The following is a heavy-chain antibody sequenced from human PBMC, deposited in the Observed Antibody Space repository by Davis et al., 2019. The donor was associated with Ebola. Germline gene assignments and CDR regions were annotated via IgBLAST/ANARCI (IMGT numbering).Heavy chain of an antibody. CDR1: GYSINDYL. D-gene: IGHD6-13*01. Sequence: ASVKVSCKAPGYSINDYLIHWVRQAPGQGLEWMGRINPNGGGTTAQNFQGRVTMTRDTSTNTAYMELSSLRSEDTAVYYCARDTAAGSYYYYGMDVWGKGTTVTVSS. CDR3: ARDTAAGSYYYYGMDV. CDR2: INPNGGGT. J-gene: IGHJ6*04. V-gene: IGHV1-2*06.